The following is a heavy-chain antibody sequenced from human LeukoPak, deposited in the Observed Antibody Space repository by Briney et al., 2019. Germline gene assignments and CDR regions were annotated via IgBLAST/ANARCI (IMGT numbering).Heavy chain of an antibody. CDR2: IRSKVYGGTT. J-gene: IGHJ6*03. D-gene: IGHD3-10*01. Sequence: SGGSLRLSCTASGFTFGDYPMGWFRQAPEKGLEWVGFIRSKVYGGTTDYAASVEGRFTISRDDSKRVAYLQMNSLETEDTAVYYCARLIGDDLGYYYMDVWGKGTTVTVSS. CDR3: ARLIGDDLGYYYMDV. CDR1: GFTFGDYP. V-gene: IGHV3-49*03.